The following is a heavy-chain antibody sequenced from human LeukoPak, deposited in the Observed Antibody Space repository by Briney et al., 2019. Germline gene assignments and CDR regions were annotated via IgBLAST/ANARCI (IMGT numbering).Heavy chain of an antibody. J-gene: IGHJ4*02. CDR2: IIPSDGST. V-gene: IGHV1-46*01. CDR1: GYSFTRYF. D-gene: IGHD3-10*01. Sequence: ASVKVSCKASGYSFTRYFIHWVRQAPGQGLEWMGIIIPSDGSTSYAQKFQGRVTMTRDTSTSTVYMELSSLRSEDTAVYYYARGKVVTMVRGVIITYFDYWGQGTLVTVSS. CDR3: ARGKVVTMVRGVIITYFDY.